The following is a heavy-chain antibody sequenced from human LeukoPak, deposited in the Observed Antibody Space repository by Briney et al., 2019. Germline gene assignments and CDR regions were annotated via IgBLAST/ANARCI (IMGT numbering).Heavy chain of an antibody. CDR2: INHSGST. CDR3: ARRIKARYYYGSGSYKTNYYYYYMDV. J-gene: IGHJ6*03. Sequence: SETLSLTCAVCGGSLSGYYWNWIRQPPGKGLEWIGEINHSGSTNYNPSLKSRVTISVDTSKNQFSLKLSSVTAADTAVYYCARRIKARYYYGSGSYKTNYYYYYMDVWGKGTTVTISS. V-gene: IGHV4-34*01. CDR1: GGSLSGYY. D-gene: IGHD3-10*01.